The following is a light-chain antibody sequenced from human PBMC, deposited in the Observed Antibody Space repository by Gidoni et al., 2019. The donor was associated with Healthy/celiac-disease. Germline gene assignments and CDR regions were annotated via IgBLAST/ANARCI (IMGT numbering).Light chain of an antibody. J-gene: IGKJ2*01. Sequence: DIQMKQSPSSLSACVGDRVTITCRGSQSISSYLNWYQQKPGQAPKLLIYAASSLQSGVPSRFSGSGSGTDFTLTISSLQPEDFATYYCQQSYSTPYTFXQXTKLEIK. CDR1: QSISSY. CDR3: QQSYSTPYT. V-gene: IGKV1-39*01. CDR2: AAS.